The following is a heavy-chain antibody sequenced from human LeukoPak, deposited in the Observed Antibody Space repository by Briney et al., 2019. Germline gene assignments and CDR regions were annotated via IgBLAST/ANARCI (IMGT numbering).Heavy chain of an antibody. J-gene: IGHJ4*02. CDR2: IYHSGST. CDR3: ARDRWFGELAPLDY. CDR1: GYSISSGYY. D-gene: IGHD3-10*01. Sequence: PSETLSLTCAVSGYSISSGYYWGWIRQPPGEGLEWIGSIYHSGSTYYNPSLKSRVTISVDTSKNQFSLKLSSVTAADTAVYYCARDRWFGELAPLDYWGQGTLVTVSS. V-gene: IGHV4-38-2*02.